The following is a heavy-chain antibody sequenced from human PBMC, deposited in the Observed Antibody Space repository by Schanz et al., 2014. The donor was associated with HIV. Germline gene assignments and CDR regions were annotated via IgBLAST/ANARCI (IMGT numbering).Heavy chain of an antibody. J-gene: IGHJ4*02. CDR2: INPNSGET. Sequence: KVSCLASGSSFTDYFLHWVRQAPGKGLDWMGWINPNSGETNYEQKFKGRVTLTSDTSISPAFMELSGLTSDDPATYFCARARSPGSDCTGYRGQGTLPLVSS. V-gene: IGHV1-2*02. D-gene: IGHD5-12*01. CDR3: ARARSPGSDCTGY. CDR1: GSSFTDYF.